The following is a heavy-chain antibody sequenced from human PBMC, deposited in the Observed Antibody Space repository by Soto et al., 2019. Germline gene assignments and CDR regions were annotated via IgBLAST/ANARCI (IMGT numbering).Heavy chain of an antibody. CDR2: INHVGGT. D-gene: IGHD3-16*01. J-gene: IGHJ5*02. CDR3: VRIRYQLPSSVLWLDP. V-gene: IGHV4-34*01. Sequence: SETLSLTCAVYGGFLSESYWTWIRQPPGKGLEWIGEINHVGGTNYNSSPKRRVTMSVDTSQKKFSLKRISVTAAGTAMYFCVRIRYQLPSSVLWLDPWGQGTPVTSPQ. CDR1: GGFLSESY.